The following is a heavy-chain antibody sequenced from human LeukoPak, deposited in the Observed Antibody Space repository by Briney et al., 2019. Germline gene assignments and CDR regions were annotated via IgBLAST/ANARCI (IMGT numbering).Heavy chain of an antibody. CDR2: IIDSGNSI. Sequence: GGSLRLSCAASGFTFSSCAMSWVRQAPGKGLEWVSTIIDSGNSIYYADSVKGRFTISRDNSKNTLYLQMNSLRAEDTAVYYCASDGLRYFDWLFVGGYYFDYWGQGTLVTVSS. CDR1: GFTFSSCA. V-gene: IGHV3-23*01. D-gene: IGHD3-9*01. J-gene: IGHJ4*02. CDR3: ASDGLRYFDWLFVGGYYFDY.